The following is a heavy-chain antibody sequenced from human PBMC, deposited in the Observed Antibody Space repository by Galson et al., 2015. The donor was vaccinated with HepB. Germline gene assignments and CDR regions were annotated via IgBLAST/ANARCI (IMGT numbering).Heavy chain of an antibody. J-gene: IGHJ3*02. D-gene: IGHD5-18*01. Sequence: SLRLSCAESGFIFSNYVMHWVRQAPGKGLEWVAVIWDDGSNKYYADSVKGRFTISRDNSKNTLYLQMNSLRAEDTALYYCARDHRSTGLVPGAFDIWGQGTMVTVSS. V-gene: IGHV3-33*01. CDR3: ARDHRSTGLVPGAFDI. CDR2: IWDDGSNK. CDR1: GFIFSNYV.